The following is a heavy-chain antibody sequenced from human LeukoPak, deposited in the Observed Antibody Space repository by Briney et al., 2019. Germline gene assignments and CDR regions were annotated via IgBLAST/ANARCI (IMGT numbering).Heavy chain of an antibody. CDR2: TYYRSKWSN. D-gene: IGHD4-17*01. CDR3: ARGGDYGDYYFDY. V-gene: IGHV6-1*01. J-gene: IGHJ4*02. CDR1: GDSVSSDSAA. Sequence: SQTLSLTCAISGDSVSSDSAAWNWIRQSPSRGLEWLGRTYYRSKWSNNYAVSVKSRITINPDTSKNQFSLQLNSVTPEDTAMYYCARGGDYGDYYFDYWGQGTLVTVSS.